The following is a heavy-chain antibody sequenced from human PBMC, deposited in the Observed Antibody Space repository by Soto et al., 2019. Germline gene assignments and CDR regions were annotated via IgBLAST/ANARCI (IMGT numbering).Heavy chain of an antibody. CDR3: AKSVYNWNDEFFDY. Sequence: QVQLEESVGVVVQPGRSLRLSCADSGFTISSYGMHCVHQAPGKGLEWVAVISYDGINKYYADSVKGRFTISRDNSKNTLYLQMNSLRAEDTAVYYCAKSVYNWNDEFFDYWGQGTLVTVSS. V-gene: IGHV3-30*18. D-gene: IGHD1-1*01. CDR1: GFTISSYG. J-gene: IGHJ4*02. CDR2: ISYDGINK.